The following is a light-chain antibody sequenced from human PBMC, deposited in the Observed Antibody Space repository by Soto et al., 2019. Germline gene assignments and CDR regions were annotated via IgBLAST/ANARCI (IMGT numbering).Light chain of an antibody. CDR2: DAS. J-gene: IGKJ4*01. Sequence: EIVLTQSPATLSLSPGERATLSCRASPSVSSYLAWYQQKPGQAPRLLIYDASNRATGIPARFSGSGSGTDFTLTISSLEPEDFAVYYCQQRSNWPLTCGGGTNVEIK. CDR3: QQRSNWPLT. CDR1: PSVSSY. V-gene: IGKV3-11*01.